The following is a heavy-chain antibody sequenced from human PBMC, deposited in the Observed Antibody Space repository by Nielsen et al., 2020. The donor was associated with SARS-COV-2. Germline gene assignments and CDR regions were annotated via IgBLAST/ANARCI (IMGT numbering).Heavy chain of an antibody. D-gene: IGHD2-15*01. V-gene: IGHV4-30-4*01. CDR3: ARTILRDCNAGRCNSVYYYAMDV. CDR1: GGSISSPAHY. Sequence: SETLSLTCTVSGGSISSPAHYWSWIRQPPGKGLEWIGYIYYSGSTYFNPSLESRYTISVDTSKNQFSLKVTSVTAADTAVYFCARTILRDCNAGRCNSVYYYAMDVWGQGTTVSVSS. J-gene: IGHJ6*02. CDR2: IYYSGST.